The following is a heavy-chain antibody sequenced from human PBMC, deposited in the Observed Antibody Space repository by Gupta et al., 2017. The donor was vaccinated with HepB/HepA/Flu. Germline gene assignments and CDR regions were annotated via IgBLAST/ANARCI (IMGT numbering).Heavy chain of an antibody. J-gene: IGHJ5*02. D-gene: IGHD3-10*02. CDR1: GSDLGDYA. Sequence: EVQLVESGGDLVEPVRPLRLSCTTSGSDLGDYAVSWFRPAPGKGLECVSFIKNKPYSEPTEYAESVKGRFIVSRDGSKGVAFVKMNSLTTEDTAVYYCAKHRYYVGDPWGQGTRVTVSS. CDR2: IKNKPYSEPT. V-gene: IGHV3-49*01. CDR3: AKHRYYVGDP.